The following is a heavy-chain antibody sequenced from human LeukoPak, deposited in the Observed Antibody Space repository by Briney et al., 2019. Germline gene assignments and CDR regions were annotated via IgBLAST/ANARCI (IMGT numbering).Heavy chain of an antibody. CDR2: IRYNGSNI. Sequence: GGSLRLSCAASGFTFSNYGMHWIRQAPGKGLELVASIRYNGSNIYYVDSVKGRFTISRDISKNTLYLQTNSLRAEDTAVDYCAKDGLSNGNYGGGWFDPWGQGTLVTVSS. CDR3: AKDGLSNGNYGGGWFDP. V-gene: IGHV3-30*02. D-gene: IGHD1-7*01. CDR1: GFTFSNYG. J-gene: IGHJ5*02.